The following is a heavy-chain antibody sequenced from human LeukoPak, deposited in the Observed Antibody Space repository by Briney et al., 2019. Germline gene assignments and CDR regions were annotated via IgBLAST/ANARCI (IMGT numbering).Heavy chain of an antibody. CDR2: IWSDGSKK. V-gene: IGHV3-33*01. D-gene: IGHD3-22*01. CDR1: GFTFNYYG. CDR3: ARDDDTSSHYSRFDY. Sequence: GGFLRLSCAASGFTFNYYGMHWVRQAPGKGLEWVAVIWSDGSKKYYADSVKGRFTVSRDDSKSTLYLQMNSLRVEDTALYFCARDDDTSSHYSRFDYWGQGTLVTVSS. J-gene: IGHJ4*02.